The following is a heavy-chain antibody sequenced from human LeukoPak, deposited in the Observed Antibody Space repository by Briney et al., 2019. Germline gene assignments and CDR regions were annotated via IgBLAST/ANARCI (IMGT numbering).Heavy chain of an antibody. Sequence: GGSLRLSCAASGFSISSYEMSWVRQAPGKGLEWVSYISSSGSTIYYADSVKGRFTISRDNAKNSLYLRMNSLRAEATAVYYCARVEIAPYNYYMAGWGKGTTVTVSS. CDR2: ISSSGSTI. CDR3: ARVEIAPYNYYMAG. V-gene: IGHV3-48*03. J-gene: IGHJ6*03. D-gene: IGHD6-13*01. CDR1: GFSISSYE.